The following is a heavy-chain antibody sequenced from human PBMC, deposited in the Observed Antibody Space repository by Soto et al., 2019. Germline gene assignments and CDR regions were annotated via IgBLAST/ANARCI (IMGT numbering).Heavy chain of an antibody. J-gene: IGHJ4*02. CDR1: GFTFSSYA. CDR3: AIPVHIVVVTARHDY. D-gene: IGHD2-21*02. V-gene: IGHV3-23*01. Sequence: EVQLLESGGGLVQPGGSLRLSCAASGFTFSSYAMSWVRQAPGKGLEWVSAISGSGGSTYYADSVKGRFTISRDNSKNTLYLQMNSLRAEDTAVYYCAIPVHIVVVTARHDYWGQGTLVTVSS. CDR2: ISGSGGST.